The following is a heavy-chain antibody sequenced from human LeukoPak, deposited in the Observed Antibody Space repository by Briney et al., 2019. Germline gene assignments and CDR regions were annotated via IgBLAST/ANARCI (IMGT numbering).Heavy chain of an antibody. J-gene: IGHJ4*02. D-gene: IGHD6-13*01. V-gene: IGHV4-39*01. Sequence: SETLSLTCAVSGGSISSTAYSWGWIRQPPGKGLEWIGSLSDRGSNSYNPSLKSRVTISVDTSKNQFSLKLSSVTAADTAVYYCARHGNSSSWYPYFDYWGQGTLVTVSS. CDR3: ARHGNSSSWYPYFDY. CDR1: GGSISSTAYS. CDR2: LSDRGSN.